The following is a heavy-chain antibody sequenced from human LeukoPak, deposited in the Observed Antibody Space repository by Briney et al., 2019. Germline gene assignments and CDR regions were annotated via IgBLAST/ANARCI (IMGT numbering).Heavy chain of an antibody. Sequence: ASVKVSCKASGYTFTGYYMHWVRQAPGQGLEWMGWINPNSGGTNYAQKFQGRVTMTRDTSISTAYMELSRLRSDDTAVYYCAKDQYKRDWFDPWGQGTLVTVSS. CDR1: GYTFTGYY. CDR2: INPNSGGT. V-gene: IGHV1-2*02. D-gene: IGHD1-14*01. CDR3: AKDQYKRDWFDP. J-gene: IGHJ5*02.